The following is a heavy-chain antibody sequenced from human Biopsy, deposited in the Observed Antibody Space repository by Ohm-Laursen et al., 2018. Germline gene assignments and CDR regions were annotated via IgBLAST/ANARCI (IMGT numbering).Heavy chain of an antibody. CDR1: GGSFTGHY. D-gene: IGHD2-2*01. J-gene: IGHJ6*02. CDR3: ARDVKRYCSGTSCYSGYFGMDV. CDR2: VYYSGTT. Sequence: GTLSLTCSVSGGSFTGHYWSWIRQPPGKGLERIGDVYYSGTTNYNPSLKSRLTISVDTSKNQFSLNLNSVTAADTAVYFCARDVKRYCSGTSCYSGYFGMDVWGQGTTVTVS. V-gene: IGHV4-59*11.